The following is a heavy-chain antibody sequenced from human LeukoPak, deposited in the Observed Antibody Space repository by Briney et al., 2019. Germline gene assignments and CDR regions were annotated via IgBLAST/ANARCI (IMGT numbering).Heavy chain of an antibody. J-gene: IGHJ4*02. CDR1: GYTFTSYY. Sequence: ASVKVSCKASGYTFTSYYMHWVRQAPGQGLEWMGGIIPIFGTANYAQKFQGRVTITTDESTSTAYMELSSLRSEDTAVYYCARGDHYYDSSGYSTVSYYWGQGTLVTVSS. CDR3: ARGDHYYDSSGYSTVSYY. V-gene: IGHV1-69*05. D-gene: IGHD3-22*01. CDR2: IIPIFGTA.